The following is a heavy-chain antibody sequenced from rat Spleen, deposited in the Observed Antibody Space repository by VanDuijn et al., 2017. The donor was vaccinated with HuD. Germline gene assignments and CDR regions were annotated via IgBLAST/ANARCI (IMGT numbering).Heavy chain of an antibody. CDR3: ARVTGVFAY. V-gene: IGHV5-19*01. Sequence: EVQLVESGGGLVQPGRSLNISCVVSRSTFSNYDMAWVRQAPTKGLMWFASISPSVGSIFYRVSVKGRFTVSRDNAKSTLYLQRDSLWSEDTATYYGARVTGVFAYWGQGTLGTVSS. J-gene: IGHJ3*01. D-gene: IGHD5-1*01. CDR2: ISPSVGSI. CDR1: RSTFSNYD.